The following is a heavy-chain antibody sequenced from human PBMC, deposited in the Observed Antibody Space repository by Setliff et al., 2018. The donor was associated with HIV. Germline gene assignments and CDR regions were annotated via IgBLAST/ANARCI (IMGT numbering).Heavy chain of an antibody. CDR3: ARQTGDWFDP. V-gene: IGHV1-3*01. Sequence: ASVKVSCKASGYTFTSYAMHWVRQAPGQRLEWMGWINAGTGNTKYSQNFQGRVTFRRDTSASTAYMELSSLRSEDTAVYYCARQTGDWFDPWGQGTLVTVSS. CDR1: GYTFTSYA. CDR2: INAGTGNT. D-gene: IGHD3-10*01. J-gene: IGHJ5*02.